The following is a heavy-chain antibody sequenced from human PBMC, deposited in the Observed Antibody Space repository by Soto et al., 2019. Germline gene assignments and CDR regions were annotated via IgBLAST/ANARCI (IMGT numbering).Heavy chain of an antibody. Sequence: SQTLSLTCAISGDSVSSNSAAWNWIRQSPSRGLEWLGKTYYRSKWYNDYAVSVKSRKTINPDTSENQFSLQLNSVTPEDTAVYYCARSKPYSSSWPLAPFDYWGQGTLVTVSS. CDR3: ARSKPYSSSWPLAPFDY. V-gene: IGHV6-1*01. CDR2: TYYRSKWYN. CDR1: GDSVSSNSAA. D-gene: IGHD6-13*01. J-gene: IGHJ4*02.